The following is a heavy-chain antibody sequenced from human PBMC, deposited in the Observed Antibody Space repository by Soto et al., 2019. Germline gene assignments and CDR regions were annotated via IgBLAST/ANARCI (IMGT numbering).Heavy chain of an antibody. Sequence: SETLSLTCTVSGFSISSYYWSWIRQPPGKGLEWIGYIYYSGSTNYNPSLKSRVTISVDTSKNQFSLKLSSVTAADTAVYYCARRWGSAADYWGQGTLVTVSS. V-gene: IGHV4-59*08. CDR1: GFSISSYY. D-gene: IGHD2-15*01. CDR2: IYYSGST. J-gene: IGHJ4*02. CDR3: ARRWGSAADY.